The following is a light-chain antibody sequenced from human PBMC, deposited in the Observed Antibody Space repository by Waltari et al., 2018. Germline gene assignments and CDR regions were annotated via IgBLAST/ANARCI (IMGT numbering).Light chain of an antibody. CDR2: GAA. Sequence: EIVLTQSPGTLSLSPGERATLSCKASQSVSSSYLAWYQQKPGQAPRLLIYGAASRATGIPDRFSGSGSGTDFTLTISRLECEDFAVYYCLQYGYSPKTFGQGTKVEIK. J-gene: IGKJ1*01. CDR3: LQYGYSPKT. CDR1: QSVSSSY. V-gene: IGKV3-20*01.